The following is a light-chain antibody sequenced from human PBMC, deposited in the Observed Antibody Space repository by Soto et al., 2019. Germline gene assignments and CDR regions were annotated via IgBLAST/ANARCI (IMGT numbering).Light chain of an antibody. CDR1: SSDIGSTYD. J-gene: IGLJ1*01. CDR2: GNT. V-gene: IGLV1-40*01. Sequence: QSVLTQPHSVSGAPGPRGTISCTGTSSDIGSTYDVQWSQQLPGTAPTLLIHGNTDRPSGVPDRFSGSKSGTSASLAITGLQADDEADYYCQSYDDSLSVHYVFGTGTKLTVL. CDR3: QSYDDSLSVHYV.